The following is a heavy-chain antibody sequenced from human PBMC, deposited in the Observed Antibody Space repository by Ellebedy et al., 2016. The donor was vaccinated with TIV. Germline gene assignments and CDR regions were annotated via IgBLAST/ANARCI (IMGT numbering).Heavy chain of an antibody. V-gene: IGHV3-11*01. D-gene: IGHD6-13*01. CDR1: GFIFSDYY. Sequence: GGSLRLSCAASGFIFSDYYMTWIRQAPGKGLEWISYISSSGTPIYYADSVRGRFTISRDNAKNSLDPQMNSLRADDTAVYYCARDTRFIDQQHNWFDPWGQGTQVTVSS. CDR3: ARDTRFIDQQHNWFDP. CDR2: ISSSGTPI. J-gene: IGHJ5*02.